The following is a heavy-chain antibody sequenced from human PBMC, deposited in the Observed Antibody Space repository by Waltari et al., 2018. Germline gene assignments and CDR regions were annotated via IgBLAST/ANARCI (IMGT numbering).Heavy chain of an antibody. CDR1: GFSFRTNE. CDR2: ISSSSSSI. D-gene: IGHD4-17*01. J-gene: IGHJ4*02. V-gene: IGHV3-48*03. Sequence: EVQLVESGGGLVQPGGSLRLSCAVSGFSFRTNEMTWVRQAPGKGLEWVSYISSSSSSIYYADSVKGRFTISRDNAKNSLYLQMNSLRAEDTAVYYCAKTMTTVTTFDYWGQGTLVTVSS. CDR3: AKTMTTVTTFDY.